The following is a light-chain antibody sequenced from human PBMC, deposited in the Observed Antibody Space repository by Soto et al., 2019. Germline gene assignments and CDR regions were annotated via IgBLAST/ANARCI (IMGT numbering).Light chain of an antibody. J-gene: IGLJ3*02. CDR2: DDS. Sequence: SYELTQPPSVSVAPGQTATVTCGGRNIGSKSVHWYQQKPGQAPVLVVHDDSDRPSGIPGRFSGSNSGDTATLTISGVEAGDEADYYCQVWDRSSNHWVVGGGTQLTVL. CDR1: NIGSKS. V-gene: IGLV3-21*02. CDR3: QVWDRSSNHWV.